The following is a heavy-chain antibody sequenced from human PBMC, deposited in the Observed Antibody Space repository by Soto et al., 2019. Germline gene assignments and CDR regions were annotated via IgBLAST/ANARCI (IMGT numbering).Heavy chain of an antibody. D-gene: IGHD5-12*01. CDR1: GGSFSGYY. V-gene: IGHV4-34*01. CDR3: ARAWLRFSLDY. J-gene: IGHJ4*02. Sequence: PSETLSLTCAVYGGSFSGYYWSWIRQPPGKGLEWIGEINDSGSTNYNPSLKSRVTISVDTSKNQFSLKLSSATAADTAVYYCARAWLRFSLDYWGQGTLVTVSS. CDR2: INDSGST.